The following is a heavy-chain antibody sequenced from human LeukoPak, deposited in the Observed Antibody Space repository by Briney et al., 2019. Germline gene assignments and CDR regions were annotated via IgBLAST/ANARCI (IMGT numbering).Heavy chain of an antibody. V-gene: IGHV1-18*01. CDR3: ARAHRTDYFDY. CDR2: ISPYNGNT. CDR1: GYTSITYG. D-gene: IGHD1-14*01. Sequence: GASVKVSCKASGYTSITYGITWVRQAPGQGLEWMGWISPYNGNTNYAQKLQGRVTMTTDTSTNTAYMDLRSLRSDDTAVYYCARAHRTDYFDYWGQGTLVTVSS. J-gene: IGHJ4*02.